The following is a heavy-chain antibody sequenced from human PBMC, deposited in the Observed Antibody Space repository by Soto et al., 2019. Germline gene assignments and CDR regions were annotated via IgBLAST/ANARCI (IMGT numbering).Heavy chain of an antibody. V-gene: IGHV5-10-1*01. J-gene: IGHJ6*02. CDR3: AIEQWLGSYYYGMDV. CDR2: IDPSDSYT. Sequence: PGESLKISCKGSGYSFTSYWISWVRQMPGKGLEWMGRIDPSDSYTNYSPSFQGHVTISADKSISTAYLQWSSLKASDTVVYYCAIEQWLGSYYYGMDVWGQGTTVTVSS. D-gene: IGHD6-19*01. CDR1: GYSFTSYW.